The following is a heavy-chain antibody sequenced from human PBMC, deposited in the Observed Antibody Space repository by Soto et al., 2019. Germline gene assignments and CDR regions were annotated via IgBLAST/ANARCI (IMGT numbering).Heavy chain of an antibody. D-gene: IGHD4-17*01. CDR1: GFTFSRYG. J-gene: IGHJ4*02. CDR3: ETDDDYEANGLDY. Sequence: GGSLRLSCVGSGFTFSRYGMHWLRQAPGEGLEWMAVIVNDGSDRDYAASVAGRFTISRDNSKNTLYLQMDNLGVDDTAMYYCETDDDYEANGLDYWGQGTLVTVSS. V-gene: IGHV3-33*01. CDR2: IVNDGSDR.